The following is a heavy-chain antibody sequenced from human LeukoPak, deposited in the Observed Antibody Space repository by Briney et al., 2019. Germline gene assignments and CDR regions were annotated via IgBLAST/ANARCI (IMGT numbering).Heavy chain of an antibody. V-gene: IGHV4-34*01. CDR1: GGSFSGYY. Sequence: PSETLSLTCAVYGGSFSGYYWSWIRQPPGKGLEWIGEINHSGSTNYNPSLKSRVTISVDTSKNQFSLKLSSVTAADTAVYYCASLTTVTTEFDYWGQGTLVTVSS. CDR2: INHSGST. CDR3: ASLTTVTTEFDY. J-gene: IGHJ4*02. D-gene: IGHD4-17*01.